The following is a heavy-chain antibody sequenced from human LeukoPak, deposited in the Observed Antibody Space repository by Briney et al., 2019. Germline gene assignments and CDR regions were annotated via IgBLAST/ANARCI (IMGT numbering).Heavy chain of an antibody. Sequence: GGSLRLSCAASGFSFSGSWMHWVRQAPGTGLVWVSRINSDGSTTNYADSVKGRFTISRDNAMSTLYLQMNSLRAEDTAVYYCARDFGPYGMDVWGQGTTVTVSS. CDR1: GFSFSGSW. CDR2: INSDGSTT. CDR3: ARDFGPYGMDV. D-gene: IGHD3-16*01. J-gene: IGHJ6*02. V-gene: IGHV3-74*01.